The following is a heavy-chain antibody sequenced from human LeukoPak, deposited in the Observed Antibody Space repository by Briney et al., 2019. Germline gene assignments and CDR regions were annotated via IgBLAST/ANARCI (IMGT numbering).Heavy chain of an antibody. Sequence: GGSLRLSCAASGFTFSSYWMPWVRQAPGKGLVWVSRINSDGSSTYYADSVKGRFTISRDNSKNTLYLQMNSLRAEDTAVYYCAKASSYSSSWYEVGAFDYWGQGTLVTVSS. CDR3: AKASSYSSSWYEVGAFDY. CDR1: GFTFSSYW. V-gene: IGHV3-74*01. D-gene: IGHD6-13*01. CDR2: INSDGSST. J-gene: IGHJ4*02.